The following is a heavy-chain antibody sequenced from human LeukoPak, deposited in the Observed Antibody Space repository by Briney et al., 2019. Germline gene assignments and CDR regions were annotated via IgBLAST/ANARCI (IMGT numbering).Heavy chain of an antibody. D-gene: IGHD3-16*02. CDR2: MNSDGSTT. CDR1: GFTFSSYW. J-gene: IGHJ4*02. V-gene: IGHV3-74*01. Sequence: PGGSLRLSCAASGFTFSSYWMHWVRQASGKGLVWVSRMNSDGSTTSYADSVKGRFTISRDNARNTVYLQMNSLRVEDTAVYYCARDYDYFWGSYRYPFDYWGQGTLVTVSS. CDR3: ARDYDYFWGSYRYPFDY.